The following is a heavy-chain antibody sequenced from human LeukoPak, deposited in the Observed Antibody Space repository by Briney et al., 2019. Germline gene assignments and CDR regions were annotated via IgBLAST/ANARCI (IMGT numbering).Heavy chain of an antibody. CDR2: INGGGDTT. CDR1: GFTFRPYA. J-gene: IGHJ2*01. CDR3: PGGKNFGYFDL. Sequence: GGSLRLSCAASGFTFRPYAMNWVRQAPGKGLEWVSSINGGGDTTYYADSVKGRFTISLDNSKNTLYLHMSSLRAEDTAVYCCPGGKNFGYFDLWGRGTLVTVSS. V-gene: IGHV3-23*01. D-gene: IGHD2/OR15-2a*01.